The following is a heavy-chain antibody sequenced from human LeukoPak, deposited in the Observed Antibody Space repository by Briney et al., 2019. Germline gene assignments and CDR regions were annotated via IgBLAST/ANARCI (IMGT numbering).Heavy chain of an antibody. V-gene: IGHV4-4*07. J-gene: IGHJ3*02. CDR1: GGSISSYY. Sequence: SETLSLTCTGSGGSISSYYWSWIRQPAGKGLEWIGRIYTSGGTNYNPSLKSRVTMSVDTSKNQFSLKLSSVTAADTAVYYCARGSPREGAFDIWGQGTMVTVSS. CDR2: IYTSGGT. CDR3: ARGSPREGAFDI.